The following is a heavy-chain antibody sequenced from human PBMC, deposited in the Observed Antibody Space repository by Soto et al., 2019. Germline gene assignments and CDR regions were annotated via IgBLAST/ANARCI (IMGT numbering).Heavy chain of an antibody. V-gene: IGHV4-31*03. CDR3: ARINFLYDSTLRPSLYFDY. Sequence: PSETLSLSCTVSSRSLSSCGYYWSWFRQHTGKGLEWIRYIYYSGSTYYNPSLKSRVTISVDTSKNQFSLKLSSVTAAGTAVYNCARINFLYDSTLRPSLYFDYWRQATLVTV. D-gene: IGHD3-16*01. J-gene: IGHJ4*02. CDR1: SRSLSSCGYY. CDR2: IYYSGST.